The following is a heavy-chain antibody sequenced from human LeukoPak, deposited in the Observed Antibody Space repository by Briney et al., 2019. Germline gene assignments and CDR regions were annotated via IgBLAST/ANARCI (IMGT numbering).Heavy chain of an antibody. CDR3: ARARGYSSGWPY. CDR2: INHSGST. D-gene: IGHD6-19*01. J-gene: IGHJ4*02. V-gene: IGHV4-34*01. CDR1: GGSFSGYY. Sequence: KPSEALSRTCAVYGGSFSGYYWSWIRQPPGKGLEWIGEINHSGSTNYNPSLKSRVTISVDTSKNQFSLKLSSVTAADTAVYYCARARGYSSGWPYWGQGTLVTVSS.